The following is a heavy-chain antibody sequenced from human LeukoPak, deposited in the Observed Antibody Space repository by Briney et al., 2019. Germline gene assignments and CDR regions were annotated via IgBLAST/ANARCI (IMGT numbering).Heavy chain of an antibody. J-gene: IGHJ3*02. Sequence: PSETLSLTCAVYGGSFSGYYWSWIRQPPGKGLEWIGEINHSGSTNYNPSLKSRVTISVDTSKNQFSLKLSSVTAADTAVYYCARARGGGPGAFDIWGQGTMVTVSS. D-gene: IGHD4-23*01. V-gene: IGHV4-34*01. CDR3: ARARGGGPGAFDI. CDR2: INHSGST. CDR1: GGSFSGYY.